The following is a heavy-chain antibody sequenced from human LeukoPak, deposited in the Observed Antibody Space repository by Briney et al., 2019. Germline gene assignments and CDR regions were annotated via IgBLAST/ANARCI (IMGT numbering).Heavy chain of an antibody. D-gene: IGHD3-10*01. J-gene: IGHJ6*03. Sequence: GGSLRLSCAASGFTFSSYWMHWVRQAPGKGLVWVSRINSDGSSTSYADSVKGRFTISRDNAKNTLYLQMNSLRAEDTAVYYCARDHRGSGGRYYYYYMDVWGKGTTVTISS. CDR2: INSDGSST. CDR3: ARDHRGSGGRYYYYYMDV. V-gene: IGHV3-74*01. CDR1: GFTFSSYW.